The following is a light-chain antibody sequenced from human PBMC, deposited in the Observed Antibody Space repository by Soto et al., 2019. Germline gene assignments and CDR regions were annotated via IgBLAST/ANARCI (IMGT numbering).Light chain of an antibody. Sequence: QSALTQPASVSGSPGQSITISCTGTTSVIGNNEYVSWYQQHPGKAPQLIIYEVVNRPSGVSNRFSVSKSGNTASLTISGLQAEDEADYYCSSYTPTTWVFGGGTKLTVL. J-gene: IGLJ3*02. CDR3: SSYTPTTWV. V-gene: IGLV2-14*01. CDR2: EVV. CDR1: TSVIGNNEY.